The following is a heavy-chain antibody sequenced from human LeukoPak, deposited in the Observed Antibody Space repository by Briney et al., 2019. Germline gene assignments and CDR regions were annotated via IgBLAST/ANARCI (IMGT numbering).Heavy chain of an antibody. CDR3: ARGRRDIVLMVYAFDY. D-gene: IGHD2-8*01. Sequence: GASVKVSCKASGYTFTSYDINWVRQATGQGLEWMGWMNPNSGNTGYAQKFQGRVTMTRNISISTAYMELSSLRSEDTAVYYCARGRRDIVLMVYAFDYWGQGTLVTVSS. CDR1: GYTFTSYD. J-gene: IGHJ4*02. CDR2: MNPNSGNT. V-gene: IGHV1-8*01.